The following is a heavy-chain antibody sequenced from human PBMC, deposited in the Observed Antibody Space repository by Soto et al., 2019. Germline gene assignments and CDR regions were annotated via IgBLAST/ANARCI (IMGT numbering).Heavy chain of an antibody. D-gene: IGHD3-10*01. Sequence: SVKVSCKASGGSFSSYAISWVRQAPGQGLEWMGGIIPVFGTANYAQKFQGRVTITADESTSTVYMELSSLRSEDTATYYCARDQQMAYYYGSGPIDYYAKDVWGPGTTVTVSS. J-gene: IGHJ6*02. V-gene: IGHV1-69*13. CDR1: GGSFSSYA. CDR2: IIPVFGTA. CDR3: ARDQQMAYYYGSGPIDYYAKDV.